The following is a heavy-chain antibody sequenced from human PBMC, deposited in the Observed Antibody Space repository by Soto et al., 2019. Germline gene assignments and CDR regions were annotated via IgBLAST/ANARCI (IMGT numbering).Heavy chain of an antibody. Sequence: QITLKESVHTLVKPTQTLTLTCTFSGFSLSTTHMGVGWIRQPPGKALEWLTHIYWDDDKRYSPSLKRRLPITEDTSKNQVVLTMANMDPLDTATYYCIHIFNSNSGSYRYFDYWGQGTLVTVSS. CDR2: IYWDDDK. CDR1: GFSLSTTHMG. D-gene: IGHD3-16*02. V-gene: IGHV2-5*02. J-gene: IGHJ4*02. CDR3: IHIFNSNSGSYRYFDY.